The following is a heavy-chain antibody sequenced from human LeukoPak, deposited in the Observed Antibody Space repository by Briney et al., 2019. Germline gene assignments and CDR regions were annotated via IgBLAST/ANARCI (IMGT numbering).Heavy chain of an antibody. CDR3: ARAPSGGEQQLASYYFDY. CDR1: GGSISSGDYY. D-gene: IGHD6-13*01. CDR2: IYYSWST. J-gene: IGHJ4*02. V-gene: IGHV4-30-4*01. Sequence: SETLSLTCTVSGGSISSGDYYWSWIRQPPGKGLEWIGYIYYSWSTYYNPSLKSRVTISVDTSKNQFSLKLSSVTAADTAVYYCARAPSGGEQQLASYYFDYWGQGTLVTVSS.